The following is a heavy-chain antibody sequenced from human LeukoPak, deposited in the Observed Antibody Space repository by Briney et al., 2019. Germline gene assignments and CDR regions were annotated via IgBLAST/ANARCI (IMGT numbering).Heavy chain of an antibody. Sequence: SVKVSCKASGGTFSSYAISWVRQAPGQGLEWMGGIIPIFGTANYAQKFQGRATITADESTSTAYMELSSLRSEDTAVYYCARSHITMVRGLSDYYYMDVWGKGTTVTISS. J-gene: IGHJ6*03. CDR1: GGTFSSYA. CDR3: ARSHITMVRGLSDYYYMDV. D-gene: IGHD3-10*01. CDR2: IIPIFGTA. V-gene: IGHV1-69*13.